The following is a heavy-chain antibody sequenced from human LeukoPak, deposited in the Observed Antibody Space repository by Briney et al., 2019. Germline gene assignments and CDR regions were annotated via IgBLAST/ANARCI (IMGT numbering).Heavy chain of an antibody. CDR3: ARNYCSGGSCYAGYYYYGMDV. V-gene: IGHV4-61*02. Sequence: SETLSLTCTVSGGSISSGSHYWSWIRQPAGKGLEWIGRIYTSGSTNYNPSLKSRVTISVDTSKNQFSLKLSSVTAADTAVYYCARNYCSGGSCYAGYYYYGMDVWGQGTTVTVSS. D-gene: IGHD2-15*01. J-gene: IGHJ6*02. CDR1: GGSISSGSHY. CDR2: IYTSGST.